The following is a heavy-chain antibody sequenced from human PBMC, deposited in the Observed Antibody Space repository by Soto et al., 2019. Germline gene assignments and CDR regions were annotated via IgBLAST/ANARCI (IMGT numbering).Heavy chain of an antibody. V-gene: IGHV3-30*18. D-gene: IGHD1-26*01. CDR3: AKGAREPWAEQYYFDY. CDR1: GFTFSSYG. J-gene: IGHJ4*02. CDR2: ISYDGSNK. Sequence: QVQLVESGGGAVQPGRSLRLSCAASGFTFSSYGMHWVRQAPGKGLEWVAVISYDGSNKYYADSVKGRFTISRDNSKNTLYLQMNSLRAEDTAVYYCAKGAREPWAEQYYFDYWGQGTLVTVSS.